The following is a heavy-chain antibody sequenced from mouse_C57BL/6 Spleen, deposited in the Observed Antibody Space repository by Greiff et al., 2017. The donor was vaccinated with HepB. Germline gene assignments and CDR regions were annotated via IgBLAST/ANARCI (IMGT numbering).Heavy chain of an antibody. D-gene: IGHD1-1*01. J-gene: IGHJ1*03. CDR3: AYGSSWYFDV. Sequence: EVQVVESGPGLVKPSQSLSLTCSVTGYSITSGYYWNWIRQFPGNKLEWMGYISYDGSNNYNPSLKNRISITRDTSKNQFFLKLNSVTTEDTATYYCAYGSSWYFDVWGTGTTVTVSS. V-gene: IGHV3-6*01. CDR2: ISYDGSN. CDR1: GYSITSGYY.